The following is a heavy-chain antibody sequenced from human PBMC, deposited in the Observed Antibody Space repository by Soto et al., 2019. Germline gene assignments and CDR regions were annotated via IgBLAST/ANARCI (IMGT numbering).Heavy chain of an antibody. J-gene: IGHJ4*02. CDR3: ARDVDTVMITYSSGWYAFDY. D-gene: IGHD6-19*01. Sequence: GGSLRLSCAASGFTFSAYSMHWVRQAPGKGLEWVSYISSSSSTIYYADSVKGRFTISRDNAKNSLYLQLNSLRDEDTAVYYCARDVDTVMITYSSGWYAFDYWGQGTLVTVSS. CDR1: GFTFSAYS. V-gene: IGHV3-48*02. CDR2: ISSSSSTI.